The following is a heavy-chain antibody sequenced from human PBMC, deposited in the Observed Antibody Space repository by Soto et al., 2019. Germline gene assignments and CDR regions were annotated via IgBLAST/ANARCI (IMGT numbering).Heavy chain of an antibody. CDR2: IYPGDSDT. CDR3: ARPVSSEAPSAFDI. J-gene: IGHJ3*02. D-gene: IGHD3-16*02. CDR1: GYSFTSYW. V-gene: IGHV5-51*01. Sequence: PGESLKISCKGSGYSFTSYWIGWVRQMPGKGLEWMGIIYPGDSDTTYSPSFQGQLTISADKSISTAYLQWSSPKASDTAMYYCARPVSSEAPSAFDIWGQGTMVTVSS.